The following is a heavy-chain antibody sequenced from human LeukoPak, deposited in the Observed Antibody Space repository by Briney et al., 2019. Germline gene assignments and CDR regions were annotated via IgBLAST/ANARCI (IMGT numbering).Heavy chain of an antibody. J-gene: IGHJ4*02. D-gene: IGHD5-12*01. Sequence: TGGSLRLSCAASGFTFSSYSMNWVRQAPGKGLEWVSYISSSSSTIYYADSVKGRFTISRDNAKNSLYLQMNSLRAEDTAVYYCARGGGYSGYCFDYWGQGTLVTVSS. CDR3: ARGGGYSGYCFDY. V-gene: IGHV3-48*01. CDR1: GFTFSSYS. CDR2: ISSSSSTI.